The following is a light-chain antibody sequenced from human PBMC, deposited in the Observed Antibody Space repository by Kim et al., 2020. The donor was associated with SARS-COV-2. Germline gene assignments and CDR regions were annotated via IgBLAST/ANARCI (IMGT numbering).Light chain of an antibody. CDR3: SSYAASSTYV. J-gene: IGLJ1*01. Sequence: QSALTQPVSVSGSPGQSITISCTGTSSDVGAYNYVSWYQQHPGKAPKLMIYDVTNRPSGVSNRFSGSKSGNTASLTISGLQSEDEADYYCSSYAASSTYVFGTGTKVTVL. V-gene: IGLV2-14*03. CDR2: DVT. CDR1: SSDVGAYNY.